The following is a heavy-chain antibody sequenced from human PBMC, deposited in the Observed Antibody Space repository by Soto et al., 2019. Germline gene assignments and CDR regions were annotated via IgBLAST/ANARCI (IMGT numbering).Heavy chain of an antibody. CDR1: GGTFSSYA. Sequence: AASVKVSCKASGGTFSSYAISWVRQAPGQGLEWMGGIIPIFGTANYAQKFQGRVTITADESTSTAYMELSSLRSEDTAVYYCAQSYYYDSTRMGYWGQGTLVTVSS. V-gene: IGHV1-69*13. CDR3: AQSYYYDSTRMGY. J-gene: IGHJ4*02. CDR2: IIPIFGTA. D-gene: IGHD3-22*01.